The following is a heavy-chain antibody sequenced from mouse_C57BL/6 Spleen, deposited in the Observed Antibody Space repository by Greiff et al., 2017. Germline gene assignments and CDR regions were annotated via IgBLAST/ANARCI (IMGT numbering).Heavy chain of an antibody. J-gene: IGHJ2*01. CDR2: ISSGVSYT. D-gene: IGHD6-1*01. CDR1: GFTFSSYG. Sequence: VQLKESGGDLVKPGGSLKLSCAASGFTFSSYGMSWVRQTPDKRLEWVATISSGVSYTYYPDSVKGRFTISRDNAKNTLYLQMSSLKSEDTAMYYCARQGSNYVDYWGQGTTLTVSS. V-gene: IGHV5-6*01. CDR3: ARQGSNYVDY.